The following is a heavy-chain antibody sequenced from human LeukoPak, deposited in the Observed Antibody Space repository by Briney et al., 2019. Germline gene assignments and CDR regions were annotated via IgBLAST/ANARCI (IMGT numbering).Heavy chain of an antibody. CDR3: ARGSADMDV. Sequence: GGSLRLSCAASGFTGFTFSNYWTTWVRQAPGKGLEWVASMNQDGSEKYFVDSVKGRFTISRDNAKNSLYLQMSSLRAEDTAVYYCARGSADMDVWGKGTTVTVSS. J-gene: IGHJ6*03. CDR1: GFTGFTFSNYW. CDR2: MNQDGSEK. V-gene: IGHV3-7*01.